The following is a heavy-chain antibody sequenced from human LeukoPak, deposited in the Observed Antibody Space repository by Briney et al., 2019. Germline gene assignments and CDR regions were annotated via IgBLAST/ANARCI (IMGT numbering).Heavy chain of an antibody. D-gene: IGHD7-27*01. V-gene: IGHV5-10-1*01. CDR1: GSIFTSYW. CDR2: IDPSDSYT. CDR3: ARRTGDAFDI. Sequence: GESLLISCKGSGSIFTSYWISWVRQLPGRGLEWMGRIDPSDSYTNYSPSFQGHVTISADKSISTAYLQWSSLKASDTAMYYCARRTGDAFDIWGQGTLVTVSS. J-gene: IGHJ4*02.